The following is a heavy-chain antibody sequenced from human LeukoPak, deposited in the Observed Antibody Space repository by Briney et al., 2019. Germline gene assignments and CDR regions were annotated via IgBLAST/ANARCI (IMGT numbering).Heavy chain of an antibody. CDR2: IKEDGREK. D-gene: IGHD5-24*01. Sequence: GGSLRLSCEASGFTFRSYWMTWVRQAAGKGLEWVAYIKEDGREKYYVDSVKGRFTISRDNSRNTVYLQMNSLRAEDTAVYYCVKDRKPDGLYNFDYWGQGTLVTVSS. CDR1: GFTFRSYW. V-gene: IGHV3-7*03. CDR3: VKDRKPDGLYNFDY. J-gene: IGHJ4*02.